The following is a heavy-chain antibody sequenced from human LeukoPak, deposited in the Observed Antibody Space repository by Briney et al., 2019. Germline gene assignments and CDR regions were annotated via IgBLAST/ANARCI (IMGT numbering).Heavy chain of an antibody. CDR2: MDPNSGNT. D-gene: IGHD3-22*01. Sequence: ASVKVSCKASGYTFTTYDINWVRQATGQGLEWMGWMDPNSGNTGYAQKFQGRVTMTRNTSIKTAYMELSSLRSEDTAVYYCARTYYYDSADFRTLYGMDVWGQGTTVTVSS. V-gene: IGHV1-8*01. CDR1: GYTFTTYD. J-gene: IGHJ6*02. CDR3: ARTYYYDSADFRTLYGMDV.